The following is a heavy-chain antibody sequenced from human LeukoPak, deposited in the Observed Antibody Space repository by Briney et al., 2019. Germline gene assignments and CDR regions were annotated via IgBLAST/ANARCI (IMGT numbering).Heavy chain of an antibody. D-gene: IGHD3-10*01. V-gene: IGHV4-30-4*08. CDR2: IYYSGST. CDR3: ARDRGVRAGSHFDY. Sequence: SWVRQAPGKGLGWIGYIYYSGSTYYNPSLKSRVTISVDTSKNQFSLKLSSVTAADTAVYYCARDRGVRAGSHFDYWGQGTLVTASS. J-gene: IGHJ4*02.